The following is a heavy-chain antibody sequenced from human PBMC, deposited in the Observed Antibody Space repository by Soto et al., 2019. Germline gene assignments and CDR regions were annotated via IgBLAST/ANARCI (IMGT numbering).Heavy chain of an antibody. CDR2: IKQDGSEK. CDR1: GFTFSSYW. J-gene: IGHJ4*02. Sequence: TGGSLRLSCAASGFTFSSYWMSWVRQAPGKGLEWVANIKQDGSEKYYVDSVKGRFTISRDNAKNSLYLQMNSLRAEDTAVYYFAKSDDFWSGYYSYWGQGPLVTVSS. D-gene: IGHD3-3*01. CDR3: AKSDDFWSGYYSY. V-gene: IGHV3-7*03.